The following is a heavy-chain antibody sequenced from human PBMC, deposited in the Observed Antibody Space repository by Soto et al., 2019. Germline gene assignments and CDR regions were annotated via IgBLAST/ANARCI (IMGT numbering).Heavy chain of an antibody. J-gene: IGHJ3*02. Sequence: VGSLSLSCAASGFTFSSHSMNWVRQAPGKGLEWVSSISSSSSYIYYADSVKGRFTISRDNAKNSLYLQMNSLRAEDTAVYYCARVRGGAAFDIWGQGTMVTVSS. V-gene: IGHV3-21*01. CDR2: ISSSSSYI. D-gene: IGHD3-16*01. CDR1: GFTFSSHS. CDR3: ARVRGGAAFDI.